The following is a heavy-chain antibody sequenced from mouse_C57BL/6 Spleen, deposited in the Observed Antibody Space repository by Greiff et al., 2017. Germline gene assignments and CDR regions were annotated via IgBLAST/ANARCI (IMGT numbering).Heavy chain of an antibody. CDR2: IWRGGST. CDR3: AKNWAYYYAMDY. D-gene: IGHD4-1*01. V-gene: IGHV2-5*01. CDR1: GFSLTSYG. Sequence: VMLVESGPGLVQPSQSLSITCTVSGFSLTSYGVHWVRQSPGKGLEWLGVIWRGGSTDYNAAFMSRLSITKDNSKSQVFFKMNSLQADDTAIYYCAKNWAYYYAMDYWGQGTSVTVSS. J-gene: IGHJ4*01.